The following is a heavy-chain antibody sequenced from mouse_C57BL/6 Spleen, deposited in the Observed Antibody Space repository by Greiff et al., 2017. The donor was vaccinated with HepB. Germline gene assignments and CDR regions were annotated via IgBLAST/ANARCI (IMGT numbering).Heavy chain of an antibody. CDR2: ISSGGSYT. CDR3: ARTDAWFAY. J-gene: IGHJ3*01. V-gene: IGHV5-6*01. CDR1: GFTFSSYG. Sequence: EVQLQQSGGDLVKPGGSLKLSCAASGFTFSSYGMSWVRQTPDKRLEWVATISSGGSYTYYPDSVKGRFTISRDNAKNTLYLQMSSLKSEDTAMYYCARTDAWFAYWGQGTLVTVSA.